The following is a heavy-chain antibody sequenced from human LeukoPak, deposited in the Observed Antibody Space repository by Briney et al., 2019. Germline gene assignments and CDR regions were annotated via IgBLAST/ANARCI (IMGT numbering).Heavy chain of an antibody. Sequence: GGSLRLSCAASGFTFSSYAMSWVRQAPGKGLEWVSAISGSGGSTYYADSVKGRFTISRDNSRNTLYLQMNSLRAEDTAVYYCAKSFYYDSSGYDYWGQGTLVTVSS. CDR1: GFTFSSYA. J-gene: IGHJ4*02. V-gene: IGHV3-23*01. CDR3: AKSFYYDSSGYDY. CDR2: ISGSGGST. D-gene: IGHD3-22*01.